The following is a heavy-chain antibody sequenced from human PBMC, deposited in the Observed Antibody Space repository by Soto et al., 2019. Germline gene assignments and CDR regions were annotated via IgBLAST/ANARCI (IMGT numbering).Heavy chain of an antibody. CDR3: AKASSELYYDFWSGYYYPYYFDY. J-gene: IGHJ4*02. V-gene: IGHV3-23*01. CDR1: GFTFSSYA. Sequence: PGGSLRLSCAASGFTFSSYAMSWVRQAPGKGLEWVSAISGSGGSTYYADSVKGRFTISRDNSKNTLYLQMNSLRAEDTAVYYCAKASSELYYDFWSGYYYPYYFDYWGQGTLVTVSS. D-gene: IGHD3-3*01. CDR2: ISGSGGST.